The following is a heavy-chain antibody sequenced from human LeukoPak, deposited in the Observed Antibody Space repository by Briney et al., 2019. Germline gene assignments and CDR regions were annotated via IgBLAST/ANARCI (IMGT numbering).Heavy chain of an antibody. J-gene: IGHJ4*02. Sequence: GGSLRLSCAASGFTFSSYAMSWVRQAPGKGLEWVSAISGSGGSTYYADSVKGRFTISRDNSKNTLYLQMNSLRAEDTAVYYCAKDKGGGELWFGEVFDYWGQGTLVTVSS. V-gene: IGHV3-23*01. CDR2: ISGSGGST. CDR3: AKDKGGGELWFGEVFDY. D-gene: IGHD3-10*01. CDR1: GFTFSSYA.